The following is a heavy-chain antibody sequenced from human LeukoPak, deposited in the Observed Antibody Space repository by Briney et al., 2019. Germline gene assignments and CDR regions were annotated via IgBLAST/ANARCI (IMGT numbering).Heavy chain of an antibody. D-gene: IGHD6-19*01. CDR3: AKSMSGAVPGRNYYCIDV. J-gene: IGHJ6*03. V-gene: IGHV3-30*02. Sequence: PGGSLRLSCAASGFTFSSYWMSWVRQAPGKGLEWVAFIRYDGSNKYYADSVKGRLTISRDNSKNTLYLQMNSLTLEDTAVYYCAKSMSGAVPGRNYYCIDVWGKGTTVTISS. CDR1: GFTFSSYW. CDR2: IRYDGSNK.